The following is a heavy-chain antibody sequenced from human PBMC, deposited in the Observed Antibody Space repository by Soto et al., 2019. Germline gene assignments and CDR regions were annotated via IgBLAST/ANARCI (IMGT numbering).Heavy chain of an antibody. CDR2: IIPIFGTA. D-gene: IGHD2-15*01. V-gene: IGHV1-69*01. Sequence: QVQLVQSGAEVKKPGSSVKVSCKASGGTFSSYAISWVRQAPGQGLEWMGGIIPIFGTANYAQKFQGRVTITADESTSTAYMELRSLRSDDTAVYYCANSEDIVVVVAAYAQYFQHWGQGTLVTVSS. J-gene: IGHJ1*01. CDR1: GGTFSSYA. CDR3: ANSEDIVVVVAAYAQYFQH.